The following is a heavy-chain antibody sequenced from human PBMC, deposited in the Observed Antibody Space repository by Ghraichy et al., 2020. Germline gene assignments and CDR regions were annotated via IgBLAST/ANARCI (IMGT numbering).Heavy chain of an antibody. CDR3: VEYPNPLYYYYGMDV. CDR1: GGSISSSSYY. CDR2: IYYSGST. J-gene: IGHJ6*02. V-gene: IGHV4-39*01. D-gene: IGHD6-6*01. Sequence: SQTLSLTCTVSGGSISSSSYYWGWIRQPPGKGLEWIGSIYYSGSTYYNPSLKSRVTISVDTSKNQFSLKLSSVTAADTAVYYCVEYPNPLYYYYGMDVWGQGTTVTVSS.